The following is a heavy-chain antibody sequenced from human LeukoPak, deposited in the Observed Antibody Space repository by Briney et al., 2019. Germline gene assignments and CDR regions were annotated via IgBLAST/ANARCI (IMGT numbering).Heavy chain of an antibody. CDR3: ARDKYDYGDYESSYY. D-gene: IGHD4-17*01. Sequence: ASVKVSCKASGYTFTGHYMHWVRQAPGQGLEWMGWINPNSGGTYYAQRFQGRVTMTRDTSISTAYMELSWLRSDDTAVYYCARDKYDYGDYESSYYWGQGTLVTVSS. V-gene: IGHV1-2*02. CDR1: GYTFTGHY. J-gene: IGHJ4*02. CDR2: INPNSGGT.